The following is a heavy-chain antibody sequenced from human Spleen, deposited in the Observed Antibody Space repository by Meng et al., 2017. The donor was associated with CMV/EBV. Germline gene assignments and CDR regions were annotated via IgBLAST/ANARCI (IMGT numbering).Heavy chain of an antibody. V-gene: IGHV3-11*04. Sequence: GGSLRLSCSASGFAFSDSFMSWMRQAPGKGPEWIAFISDNSDVIFYADSVKGRFTISRDNAKNSLYLQMNSLRAEDTAVFYCARVGDSSSRYRHFQHWGQGTLVTVSS. CDR1: GFAFSDSF. CDR2: ISDNSDVI. CDR3: ARVGDSSSRYRHFQH. J-gene: IGHJ1*01. D-gene: IGHD6-13*01.